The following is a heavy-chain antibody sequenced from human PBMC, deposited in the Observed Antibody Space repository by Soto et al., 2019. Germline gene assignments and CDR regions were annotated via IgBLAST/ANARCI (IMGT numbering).Heavy chain of an antibody. J-gene: IGHJ4*02. V-gene: IGHV3-30-3*01. CDR3: SRGSIAVAAYFDY. CDR2: ISYDGSDK. Sequence: QVQLVESGGGVVQPGRSLRLSCAASGFTFSSYAMHWVRQAPGKGLEWVAVISYDGSDKYYADSLNGRFTISRDNSKNTLYLQMNSLRAEDTAVYYCSRGSIAVAAYFDYWGQGTLVTVSS. D-gene: IGHD6-19*01. CDR1: GFTFSSYA.